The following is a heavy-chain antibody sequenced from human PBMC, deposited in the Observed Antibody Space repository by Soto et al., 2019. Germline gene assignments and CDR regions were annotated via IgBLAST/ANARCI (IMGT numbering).Heavy chain of an antibody. J-gene: IGHJ4*02. V-gene: IGHV3-23*01. CDR1: GFTFSSYA. CDR2: ISGSGGST. D-gene: IGHD2-15*01. CDR3: AKEFCSGGSCYSGTDY. Sequence: GGSLRLSCAASGFTFSSYAMSWVRQAPGKGLEWVSAISGSGGSTYYADSVKGRFTISRDNSKNTLYLQMNSLRAEDTAVYYCAKEFCSGGSCYSGTDYWGQGTLVTVSS.